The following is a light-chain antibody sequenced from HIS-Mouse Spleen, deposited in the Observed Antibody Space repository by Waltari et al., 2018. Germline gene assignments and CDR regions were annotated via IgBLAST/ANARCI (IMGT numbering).Light chain of an antibody. V-gene: IGLV2-23*01. CDR2: EGS. Sequence: QSALTQPASVSGSPGQSITISCTGTSSDVGSDNLVPGYQQHPGKAPKPMIYEGSKRPSGVSNRFSGSKSGNTASLTISGLQAEDEADYYCCSYAGSSTWVFGGGTKLTVL. J-gene: IGLJ3*02. CDR1: SSDVGSDNL. CDR3: CSYAGSSTWV.